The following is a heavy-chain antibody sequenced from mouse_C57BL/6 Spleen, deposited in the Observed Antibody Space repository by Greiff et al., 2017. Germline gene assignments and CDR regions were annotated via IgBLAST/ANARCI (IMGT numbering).Heavy chain of an antibody. Sequence: VQLQQSGAELVRPGASVKLSCTASGFNIKDDYMHGVKQRPEQGLEWIGWIDPENGDTEYASKFQGKATITADTSSNTAYLQLSSLTSEDTAVYYCTFRYGRGAYWGQGTLVTVSA. CDR1: GFNIKDDY. V-gene: IGHV14-4*01. D-gene: IGHD1-1*01. CDR3: TFRYGRGAY. J-gene: IGHJ3*01. CDR2: IDPENGDT.